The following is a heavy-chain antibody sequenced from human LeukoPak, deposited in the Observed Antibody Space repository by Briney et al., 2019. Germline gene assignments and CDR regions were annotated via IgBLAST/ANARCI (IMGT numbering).Heavy chain of an antibody. CDR3: ARALQQDYYYGMDV. CDR1: GGSISSGGYH. CDR2: IYYSGST. V-gene: IGHV4-31*03. D-gene: IGHD4-11*01. Sequence: SETLSLTCTVSGGSISSGGYHWSWIRQHPGKGLEWIGYIYYSGSTYYNPSLKSRVTISVDTSKNQFSLKLMSVTAADTAVYYCARALQQDYYYGMDVWGQGTTVTVSS. J-gene: IGHJ6*02.